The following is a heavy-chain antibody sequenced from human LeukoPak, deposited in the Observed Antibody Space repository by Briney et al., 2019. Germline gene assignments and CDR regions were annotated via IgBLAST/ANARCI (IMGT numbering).Heavy chain of an antibody. CDR1: GFTVSSNY. CDR3: ARDWGEGIAAHHDY. V-gene: IGHV3-21*01. CDR2: ISSSSSYI. J-gene: IGHJ4*02. D-gene: IGHD6-13*01. Sequence: GGSLRLSCAASGFTVSSNYMTWVRQAPGKGLEWVSSISSSSSYIYYADSVKGRFTISRDNAKNSLYLQMNSLRAEDTAVYYCARDWGEGIAAHHDYWGQGTLVTVSS.